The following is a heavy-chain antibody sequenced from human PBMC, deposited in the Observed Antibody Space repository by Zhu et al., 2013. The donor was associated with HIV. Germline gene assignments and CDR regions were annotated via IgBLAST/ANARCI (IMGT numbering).Heavy chain of an antibody. J-gene: IGHJ4*02. CDR1: GYTFSSHA. Sequence: QVQLVQSGAEVKKPGASMRISCKASGYTFSSHAMLWVRQAPGQRLEWMGWINAGSGNTKHSRKFQGRVTITRDTSASTVYMELSSLRSEDTAVYYCAISPQYYYDSSGFYYGLGFWGQGTLVTVSS. D-gene: IGHD3-22*01. V-gene: IGHV1-3*01. CDR2: INAGSGNT. CDR3: AISPQYYYDSSGFYYGLGF.